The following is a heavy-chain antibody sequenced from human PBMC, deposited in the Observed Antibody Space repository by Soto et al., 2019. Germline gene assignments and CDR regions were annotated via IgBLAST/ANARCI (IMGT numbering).Heavy chain of an antibody. CDR1: GFTFSSYA. D-gene: IGHD1-1*01. V-gene: IGHV3-23*01. CDR3: AKGRGQNWNFGY. CDR2: ISGSGGTA. J-gene: IGHJ4*02. Sequence: EVQLLESGGGSVQPGGSLRLSCAASGFTFSSYAMHWVRRPPGKGLEWVSSISGSGGTAYYADSVKGRFSISRDSLVNKLYLQMNSLRAEDTAVYYCAKGRGQNWNFGYWGQGTLVTVSP.